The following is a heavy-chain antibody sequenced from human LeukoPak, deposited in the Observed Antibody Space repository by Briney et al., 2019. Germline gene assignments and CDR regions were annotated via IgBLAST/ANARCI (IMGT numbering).Heavy chain of an antibody. CDR2: ISYDGSNK. CDR3: ARDSYYYGSGSSPPWFDP. Sequence: GGSLRLSCVASGFTFSSYAMHWVRQAPGKGLEWVAVISYDGSNKYYADSVKGRFTISRDNSKNTLYLQMNSLRAEDTAVYYCARDSYYYGSGSSPPWFDPWGQGTLVTVSS. CDR1: GFTFSSYA. V-gene: IGHV3-30-3*01. J-gene: IGHJ5*02. D-gene: IGHD3-10*01.